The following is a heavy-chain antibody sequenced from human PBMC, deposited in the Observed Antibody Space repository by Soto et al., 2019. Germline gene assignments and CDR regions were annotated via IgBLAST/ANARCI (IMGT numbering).Heavy chain of an antibody. D-gene: IGHD5-18*01. CDR2: ISGSGGST. V-gene: IGHV3-23*01. J-gene: IGHJ4*02. CDR1: GFTFSSYA. CDR3: AKTCVDTAMAPIYYFDY. Sequence: GGSLRLSCAASGFTFSSYAMSWVRQAPGKGLEWVSAISGSGGSTYYADSVKGRFTISRDNSKNTLYLQMNSLRAEDTAVYYCAKTCVDTAMAPIYYFDYWGQGTLVTVSS.